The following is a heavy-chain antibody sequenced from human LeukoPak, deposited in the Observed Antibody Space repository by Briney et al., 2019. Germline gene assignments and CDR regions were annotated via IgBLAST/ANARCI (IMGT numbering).Heavy chain of an antibody. CDR2: MNPNSGNT. CDR1: GYTFTSYD. Sequence: ASVKVSCKASGYTFTSYDINWVRQATGQGLEWMGWMNPNSGNTGYAQKFQGRVTMTRNTSISTAYMELSSLRSEDTAVYYCARVPMTYYYDSSGYLPDYWGQGTLVTV. CDR3: ARVPMTYYYDSSGYLPDY. D-gene: IGHD3-22*01. V-gene: IGHV1-8*01. J-gene: IGHJ4*02.